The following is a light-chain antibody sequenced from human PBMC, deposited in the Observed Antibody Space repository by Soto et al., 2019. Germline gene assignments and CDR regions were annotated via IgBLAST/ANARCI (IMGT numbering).Light chain of an antibody. CDR3: SSYTSSSTHYV. CDR2: DVS. Sequence: QSALTQPASVSGSPGQSITISCTGTSSDVGGYNYVSWYQQHPGKAPKLMIYDVSNRPSVVSNRFSGSKSGNTASLTISGLQPEDEADYYCSSYTSSSTHYVFGTGTKVTVL. J-gene: IGLJ1*01. CDR1: SSDVGGYNY. V-gene: IGLV2-14*01.